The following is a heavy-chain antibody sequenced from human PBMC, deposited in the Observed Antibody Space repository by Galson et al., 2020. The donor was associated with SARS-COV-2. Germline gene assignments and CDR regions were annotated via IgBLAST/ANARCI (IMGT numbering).Heavy chain of an antibody. V-gene: IGHV4-39*01. CDR3: ARLPVVVAARLTVGYGMDV. J-gene: IGHJ6*02. CDR1: GGSISSSSYY. D-gene: IGHD2-15*01. Sequence: ASETLSLTCTVSGGSISSSSYYWGWIRQPPGKGLEWIGSIYYSGSTYYNPSLKSRVTISVDTSKNQFSLKLSSVTAADTAVYYCARLPVVVAARLTVGYGMDVWGQGTTVTVSS. CDR2: IYYSGST.